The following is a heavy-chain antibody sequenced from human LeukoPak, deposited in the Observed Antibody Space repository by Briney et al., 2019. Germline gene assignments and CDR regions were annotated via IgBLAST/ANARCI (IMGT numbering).Heavy chain of an antibody. J-gene: IGHJ4*02. D-gene: IGHD2-2*02. V-gene: IGHV4-34*01. CDR2: INHSGST. CDR1: GGSFSGYY. Sequence: SETLSLTCAVYGGSFSGYYWSWIRQPPGKGLEWIGEINHSGSTNYNPSLKGRVTISVDTSKNQFSLKLSSVTAADTAVYYCASGCSSTSCYSLDYWGQGTLVTVSS. CDR3: ASGCSSTSCYSLDY.